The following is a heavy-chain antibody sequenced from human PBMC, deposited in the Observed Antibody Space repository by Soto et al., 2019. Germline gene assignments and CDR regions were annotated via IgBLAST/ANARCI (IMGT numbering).Heavy chain of an antibody. V-gene: IGHV3-49*03. J-gene: IGHJ6*02. Sequence: HPGGSLRLSCTASGFTCGDDAMSWFRQAPGKGLEWVGFIRSKAYGGTTEYASSVRGRFTISRDDSKSIAYLQMNSLKTEDTAVYYCTRDLAVAGTDYYYGMDVWGQGTTVTVSS. D-gene: IGHD6-19*01. CDR1: GFTCGDDA. CDR2: IRSKAYGGTT. CDR3: TRDLAVAGTDYYYGMDV.